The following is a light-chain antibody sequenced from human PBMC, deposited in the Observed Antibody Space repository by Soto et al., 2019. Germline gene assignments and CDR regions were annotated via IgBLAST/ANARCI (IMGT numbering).Light chain of an antibody. CDR3: CSYAGSSTLL. Sequence: QSVLTQPASVSGSPGQSITISCTGTSSDVGSYNLVSWYQQHPGKAPKLMIYEGSKRPSGVSNRFSGSKSGNTASLKISGLQAEDEADYYCCSYAGSSTLLFGGGTKLTVL. CDR1: SSDVGSYNL. J-gene: IGLJ2*01. CDR2: EGS. V-gene: IGLV2-23*01.